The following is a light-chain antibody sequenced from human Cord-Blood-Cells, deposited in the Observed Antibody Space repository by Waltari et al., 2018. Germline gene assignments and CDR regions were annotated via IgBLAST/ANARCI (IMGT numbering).Light chain of an antibody. CDR2: DAS. J-gene: IGKJ2*01. Sequence: AIQLTQSPSSLSASVGDRVTITCRASQGISSALAWYQQKPGKAPKLLIYDASGLESGVPSRFSGSGSGTDFTLTISSLQPEDFATYYCQQFNNYPLYTFGQGTKLEIK. CDR1: QGISSA. CDR3: QQFNNYPLYT. V-gene: IGKV1D-13*01.